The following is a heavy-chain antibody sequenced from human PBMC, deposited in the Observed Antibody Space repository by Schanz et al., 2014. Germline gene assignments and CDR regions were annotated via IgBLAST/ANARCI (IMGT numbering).Heavy chain of an antibody. CDR3: TTFNNRDALYI. CDR1: GFTFSEVY. V-gene: IGHV3-15*04. CDR2: IENNANGATT. D-gene: IGHD1-20*01. Sequence: EGHLTESGGCLVQPGGSLRLSCAASGFTFSEVYMSWVRQAPGKGLEWVGRIENNANGATTDYAAPVKGRFTVSRDDSRNTLYLQMNTLRTDDTALYYCTTFNNRDALYIWGQGTMVSVSS. J-gene: IGHJ3*02.